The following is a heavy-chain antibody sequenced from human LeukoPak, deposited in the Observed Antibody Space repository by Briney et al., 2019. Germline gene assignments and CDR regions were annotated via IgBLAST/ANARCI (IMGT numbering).Heavy chain of an antibody. J-gene: IGHJ4*02. CDR2: ISGSGGST. D-gene: IGHD6-13*01. Sequence: GGSLRLSCAASGFTFSSYAMSWVRQAPGKGLEWVSAISGSGGSTYYADSVKGRFTISRDNSKNTLYLQMNSLRAEDTAVYFCARADIYGYTSSFTAWGQGTLVTVSS. V-gene: IGHV3-23*01. CDR1: GFTFSSYA. CDR3: ARADIYGYTSSFTA.